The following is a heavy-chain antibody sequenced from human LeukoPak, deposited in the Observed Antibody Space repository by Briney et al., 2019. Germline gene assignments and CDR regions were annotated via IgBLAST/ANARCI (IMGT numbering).Heavy chain of an antibody. J-gene: IGHJ6*03. V-gene: IGHV3-30*18. D-gene: IGHD2-2*01. Sequence: GRSLRLSCAASGFTFSSYGMHWVRQTPGKGLEWVAVLWSGGSNKYYADSVKGRFTISRDNSKNTLYLEMNSLRAEDTAVYCCAKDDSGVPAGGYMDVWGKGTTVTVSS. CDR2: LWSGGSNK. CDR1: GFTFSSYG. CDR3: AKDDSGVPAGGYMDV.